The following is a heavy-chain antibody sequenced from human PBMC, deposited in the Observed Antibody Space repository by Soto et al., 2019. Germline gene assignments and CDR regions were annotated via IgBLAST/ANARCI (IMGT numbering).Heavy chain of an antibody. D-gene: IGHD3-22*01. CDR2: INAGNGNT. CDR1: GNTFTSYA. V-gene: IGHV1-3*01. Sequence: GASVKVSCKASGNTFTSYAMHWVRQAPGQRLEWMGWINAGNGNTKYSQKFRGRVTITRDTSASTAYMGLNSLRSEDTAVYYCARTSGYYSLDYWGQGALVTVSS. J-gene: IGHJ4*02. CDR3: ARTSGYYSLDY.